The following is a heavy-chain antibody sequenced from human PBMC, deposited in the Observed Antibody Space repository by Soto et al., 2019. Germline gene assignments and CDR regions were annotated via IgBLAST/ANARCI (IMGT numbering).Heavy chain of an antibody. D-gene: IGHD6-19*01. CDR1: GYTFTGYA. Sequence: QVQLVQSGAEEKKPGASVKVSCKASGYTFTGYAMHWVRQAPGQRLEWMGWINAGNGNTKYSQKFQGRLTITKDTSASTAYRELSSLRSEDTAVYYCARAVAVAADFDYWGQGTLVTVSS. J-gene: IGHJ4*02. CDR3: ARAVAVAADFDY. CDR2: INAGNGNT. V-gene: IGHV1-3*05.